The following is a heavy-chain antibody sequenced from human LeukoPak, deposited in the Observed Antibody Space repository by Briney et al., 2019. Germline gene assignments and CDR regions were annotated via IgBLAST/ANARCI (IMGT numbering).Heavy chain of an antibody. D-gene: IGHD6-13*01. Sequence: SETLSLTCTASGGSISSYYWSWIRQPPGKGLEWIGYIYYSGSTNYNPSLKSRVTISVDTSKNQFSLKLSSVTAADTAVYYCARVVAAAGWFDPWGQGTLVTVSS. CDR3: ARVVAAAGWFDP. V-gene: IGHV4-59*01. J-gene: IGHJ5*02. CDR2: IYYSGST. CDR1: GGSISSYY.